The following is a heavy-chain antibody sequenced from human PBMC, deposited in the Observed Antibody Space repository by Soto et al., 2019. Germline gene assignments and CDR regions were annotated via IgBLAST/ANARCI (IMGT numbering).Heavy chain of an antibody. CDR3: ARDSGYGSESSVNHYFDF. CDR2: ISYDGSYK. J-gene: IGHJ4*02. Sequence: GGSLRLSCAASGFTFSSYVMHWVRQAPGKGLEWVAVISYDGSYKYYADSVKGRFTISRDNSKYTLYLQMNSLRVEDTALYYCARDSGYGSESSVNHYFDFWGQGTLVTVSS. CDR1: GFTFSSYV. V-gene: IGHV3-30*03. D-gene: IGHD3-10*01.